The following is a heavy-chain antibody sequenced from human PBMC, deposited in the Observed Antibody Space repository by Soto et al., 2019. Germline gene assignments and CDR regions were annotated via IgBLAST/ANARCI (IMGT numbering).Heavy chain of an antibody. CDR3: ARENYYGSGTYFRLDV. D-gene: IGHD3-10*01. CDR1: GDSISTYY. J-gene: IGHJ6*02. V-gene: IGHV4-59*01. CDR2: LYDSGST. Sequence: QVQLQESGPGLVKPSETLPLTCTVSGDSISTYYWSWIRQSPGKGLEWIGYLYDSGSTHYNPSLKSRVTILVDTSKNQFSLKLTSVTAADTAVYYCARENYYGSGTYFRLDVWGQGTRVTVSS.